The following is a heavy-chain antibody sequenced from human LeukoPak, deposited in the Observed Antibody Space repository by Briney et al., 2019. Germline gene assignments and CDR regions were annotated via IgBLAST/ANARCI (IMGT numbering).Heavy chain of an antibody. V-gene: IGHV3-33*01. D-gene: IGHD6-6*01. CDR3: ERDLAAARLDF. CDR2: IWFDGSQE. Sequence: GGSLRLSCAASGYTFTNHGMHWVRQAPGKGLEWVANIWFDGSQEYYADTVKGRFTISRDISKSTLYLQMNSLRAEDTAVYYCERDLAAARLDFRGQGTLVTVSS. CDR1: GYTFTNHG. J-gene: IGHJ4*02.